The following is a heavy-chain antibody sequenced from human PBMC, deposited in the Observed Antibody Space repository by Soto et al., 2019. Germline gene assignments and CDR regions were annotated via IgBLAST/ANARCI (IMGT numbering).Heavy chain of an antibody. J-gene: IGHJ4*02. CDR3: ARRYGGNFDY. V-gene: IGHV4-59*01. CDR1: GGSISSYY. Sequence: QVQLQESGPGLVKPSETLSLTCTVSGGSISSYYWSWIRQPPGKGLEWIGYIYYSGSTNYNPSLKSPVAIPVDTSKNQFSLKLSSVTAADTALYYCARRYGGNFDYWGQGTLVTVSS. D-gene: IGHD1-26*01. CDR2: IYYSGST.